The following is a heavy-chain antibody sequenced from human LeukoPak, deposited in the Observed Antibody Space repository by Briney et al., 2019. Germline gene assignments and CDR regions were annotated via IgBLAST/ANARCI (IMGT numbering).Heavy chain of an antibody. CDR1: GFTFSSYW. D-gene: IGHD2-2*01. J-gene: IGHJ5*02. CDR2: IKQGGSEI. CDR3: ARVCSSTSCYSSWFDP. Sequence: GGSLRLACAASGFTFSSYWMSWVRQALGKGLEWVANIKQGGSEIYYVDSVEGRFTISRDNAKNSLYLQMNSLRAEDTAVYYCARVCSSTSCYSSWFDPWGQGTLVTVSS. V-gene: IGHV3-7*04.